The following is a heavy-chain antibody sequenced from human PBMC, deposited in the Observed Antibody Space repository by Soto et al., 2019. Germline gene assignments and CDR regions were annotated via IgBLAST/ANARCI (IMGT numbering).Heavy chain of an antibody. CDR2: ISGSGGST. CDR1: GFTFSSYA. V-gene: IGHV3-23*01. D-gene: IGHD6-6*01. CDR3: AKVSSSSGILYYYGMDV. Sequence: EVQLLESGGGLVQPGGSLRLSCAASGFTFSSYAMSWVRQAPGKGLEWVSAISGSGGSTYYADSVKGRFTISRDNSKNTLYLQMNSLRAEDTAVYYWAKVSSSSGILYYYGMDVWGQGTTVTVSS. J-gene: IGHJ6*02.